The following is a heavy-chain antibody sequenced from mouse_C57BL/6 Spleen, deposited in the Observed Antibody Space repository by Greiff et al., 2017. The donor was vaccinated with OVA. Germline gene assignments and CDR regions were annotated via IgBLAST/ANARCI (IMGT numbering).Heavy chain of an antibody. CDR3: ARMGTYGRFAY. Sequence: QVQLQQPGAELVRPGSSVKLSCKASGYTFTSYWMAWVKQRPGQGLEWIGNIYPSDSETHYNQKFKDKATLTVDKSSSTAYMQLSSLTSEDSAVYYCARMGTYGRFAYWGQGTLVTVSA. J-gene: IGHJ3*01. CDR2: IYPSDSET. CDR1: GYTFTSYW. D-gene: IGHD1-1*01. V-gene: IGHV1-61*01.